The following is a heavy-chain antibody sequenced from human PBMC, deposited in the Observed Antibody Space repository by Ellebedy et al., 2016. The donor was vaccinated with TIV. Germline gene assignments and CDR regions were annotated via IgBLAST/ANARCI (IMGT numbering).Heavy chain of an antibody. CDR1: GLTVSTNY. J-gene: IGHJ4*02. V-gene: IGHV3-66*01. Sequence: PGGSLRLSCAASGLTVSTNYMSWVRQPPGKGLEWVSVFHVGGFTDYADSVRGRFSISRDNFKNTLFLQMNSLRAEDTAVYYCVSTPGPSEGRDYWGQGNLVTVSS. CDR2: FHVGGFT. D-gene: IGHD3-10*01. CDR3: VSTPGPSEGRDY.